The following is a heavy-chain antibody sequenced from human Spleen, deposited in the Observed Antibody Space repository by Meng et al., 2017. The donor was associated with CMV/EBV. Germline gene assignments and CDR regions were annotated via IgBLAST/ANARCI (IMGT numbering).Heavy chain of an antibody. V-gene: IGHV3-20*04. D-gene: IGHD6-13*01. CDR1: GFTFDDYG. CDR2: INWNGGST. CDR3: ARDRIAAAGTSGY. J-gene: IGHJ4*02. Sequence: GSLISCAASGFTFDDYGMSWVRQAPGKGLEWVSGINWNGGSTGYADSVKGRFTISRDNAKNSLYLQMNSLRAEDTAVYYCARDRIAAAGTSGYWGQGTLVTVSS.